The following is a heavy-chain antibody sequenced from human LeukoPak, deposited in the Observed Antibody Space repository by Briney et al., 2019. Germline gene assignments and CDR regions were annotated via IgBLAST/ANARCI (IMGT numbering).Heavy chain of an antibody. CDR1: GFTFSSYW. CDR3: ARGSYAAFDY. Sequence: PGGSLRLSCAPSGFTFSSYWMRWVRQAPGKGLEWVADIKRDGSEKYYVDSVKGRFTISRDNAKNSLYLQMNSLRAGDTAVYYCARGSYAAFDYWGQGTLVTVSS. CDR2: IKRDGSEK. J-gene: IGHJ4*02. V-gene: IGHV3-7*05. D-gene: IGHD3-16*01.